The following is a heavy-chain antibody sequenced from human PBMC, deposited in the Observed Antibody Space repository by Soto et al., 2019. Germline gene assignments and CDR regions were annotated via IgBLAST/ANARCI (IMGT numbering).Heavy chain of an antibody. CDR3: ARVYGYGDYGNY. Sequence: ASVKFSCKASGYTFAGYYMHWVRQAPGQGLEWMGWINPNSGGTNYAQKFQGRVTMTRXTXXSXXYMXLSRLRSDDTAVYYCARVYGYGDYGNYWG. V-gene: IGHV1-2*02. CDR2: INPNSGGT. D-gene: IGHD4-17*01. J-gene: IGHJ4*01. CDR1: GYTFAGYY.